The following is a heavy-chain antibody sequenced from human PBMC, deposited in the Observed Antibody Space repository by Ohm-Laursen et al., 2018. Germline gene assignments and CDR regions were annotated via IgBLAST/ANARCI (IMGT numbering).Heavy chain of an antibody. Sequence: TQTLTLTCTFSGFSLTTSGVAVGWIRQPPGKALEWLALIYGNDEKRYSPSLKSRLTITKDTSKNQVVLTVTNMDPMDTATYYCAHRRSSTFDYWGQETLVTVSS. V-gene: IGHV2-5*01. CDR2: IYGNDEK. CDR1: GFSLTTSGVA. CDR3: AHRRSSTFDY. J-gene: IGHJ4*02.